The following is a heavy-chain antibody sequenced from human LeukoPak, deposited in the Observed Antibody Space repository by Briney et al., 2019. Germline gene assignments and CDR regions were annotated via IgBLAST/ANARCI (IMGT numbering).Heavy chain of an antibody. CDR1: GFTFSAYA. CDR3: ARDPNGDYIGAFDM. D-gene: IGHD4-17*01. CDR2: IRGGGTSE. Sequence: GGSLRLSCTASGFTFSAYAMMWVRQAPGKGPEWVSAIRGGGTSEFYADSVKGRFRVSRDNSKDTLFLQMNSLRAEDTAVYYCARDPNGDYIGAFDMWGPGTMVTVSS. V-gene: IGHV3-23*01. J-gene: IGHJ3*02.